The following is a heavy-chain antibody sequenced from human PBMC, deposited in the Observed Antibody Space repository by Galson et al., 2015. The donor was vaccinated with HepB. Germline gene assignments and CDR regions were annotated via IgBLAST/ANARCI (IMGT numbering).Heavy chain of an antibody. D-gene: IGHD3-10*01. Sequence: SLRLSCAGSGFTFKTYSMNWVRQAPGKGLEWVSSISRMSNYIYYADSVKGRFTISRDNAKKSLFLQMNTLRAEDTAVYFCARPPVGDPDSGTPLYYFDSWGQGTLVIVSS. J-gene: IGHJ4*02. V-gene: IGHV3-21*01. CDR2: ISRMSNYI. CDR1: GFTFKTYS. CDR3: ARPPVGDPDSGTPLYYFDS.